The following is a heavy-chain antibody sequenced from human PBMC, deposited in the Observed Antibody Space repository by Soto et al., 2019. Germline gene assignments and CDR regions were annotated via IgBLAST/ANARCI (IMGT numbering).Heavy chain of an antibody. J-gene: IGHJ4*02. CDR2: IYNGGIP. CDR1: GGSVSSQY. Sequence: SETLSLTCTVSGGSVSSQYWSWIRQPAGKGLEWIGRIYNGGIPLIHPSLESRVALSLDTSKNQFSLTLSSVPAADTAIYYCASQDYDKSVYYFDYWGQGTLVTVSS. D-gene: IGHD3-22*01. CDR3: ASQDYDKSVYYFDY. V-gene: IGHV4-4*07.